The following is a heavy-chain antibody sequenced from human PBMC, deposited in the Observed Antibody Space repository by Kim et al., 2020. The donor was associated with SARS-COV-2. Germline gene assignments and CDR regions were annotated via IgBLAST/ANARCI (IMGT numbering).Heavy chain of an antibody. CDR3: ARGEYPDDY. CDR1: GGSFSGYY. V-gene: IGHV4-34*01. CDR2: INHSGST. Sequence: SETLSPTCAVYGGSFSGYYWSWIRQPPGKGLEWIGEINHSGSTNYNPSLKSRGTITVDTSKNQFSLKLSSVTAADTAVYYCARGEYPDDYWGQGTLVTVSS. D-gene: IGHD2-2*01. J-gene: IGHJ4*02.